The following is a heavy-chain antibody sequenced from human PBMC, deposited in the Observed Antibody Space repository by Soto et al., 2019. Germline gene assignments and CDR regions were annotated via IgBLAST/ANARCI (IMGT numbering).Heavy chain of an antibody. Sequence: ASVKVSCKATGYTFTTYAMHWVRQAPGQRLEWMGWINVGNGNTKYSQKFQGRVTINRDTSTSTAYMELRSLRSDDTAVYYCARLGYCSGGSCYTVWEYYCYYGMDVWGQGTTVTVSS. CDR1: GYTFTTYA. D-gene: IGHD2-15*01. V-gene: IGHV1-3*01. J-gene: IGHJ6*02. CDR2: INVGNGNT. CDR3: ARLGYCSGGSCYTVWEYYCYYGMDV.